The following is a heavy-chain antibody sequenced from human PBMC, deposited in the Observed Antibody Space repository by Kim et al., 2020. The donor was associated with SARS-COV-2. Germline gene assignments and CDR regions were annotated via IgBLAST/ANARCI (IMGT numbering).Heavy chain of an antibody. CDR2: ISYDGSNK. V-gene: IGHV3-30-3*01. CDR1: GFTFSSYA. D-gene: IGHD2-2*02. J-gene: IGHJ4*02. Sequence: GGSLRLSCAASGFTFSSYAMHWVRQAPGKGLEWVAVISYDGSNKYYADSVKGRFTISRDNSKNTLYLQMNSLRAEDTAVYYCARDPPCSSTSCYTLGFDYWGQGTLVTVSS. CDR3: ARDPPCSSTSCYTLGFDY.